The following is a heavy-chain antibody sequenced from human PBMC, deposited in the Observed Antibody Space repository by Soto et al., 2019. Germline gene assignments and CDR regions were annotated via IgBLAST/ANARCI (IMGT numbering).Heavy chain of an antibody. Sequence: ETLSLTCTVSGGSISSSSYYWGWIRQPPGKGLEWVSSISSSGSSIFYADSVKGRFTISRDNAKNSLFPQMNSLRVEDTAVYYCARDLRFCVISSCFAKGYYYYAMNVWGQGTTVTVSS. D-gene: IGHD2-2*01. J-gene: IGHJ6*02. CDR2: ISSSGSSI. V-gene: IGHV3-21*06. CDR1: GGSISSSS. CDR3: ARDLRFCVISSCFAKGYYYYAMNV.